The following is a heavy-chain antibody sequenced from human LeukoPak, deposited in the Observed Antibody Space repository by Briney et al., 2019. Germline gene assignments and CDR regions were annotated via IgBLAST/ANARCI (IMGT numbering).Heavy chain of an antibody. J-gene: IGHJ4*02. CDR3: AKGNGGYVLSFDY. CDR1: GFTFSSYW. D-gene: IGHD5-12*01. CDR2: ISGSGGNT. Sequence: PGGSLRLSCLASGFTFSSYWMHWVRQAPGKGLEWVSTISGSGGNTYYADSVKGRFTISRDNSKNTLYLQMNSLRAEDTAVYYCAKGNGGYVLSFDYWGQGTLVTVSS. V-gene: IGHV3-23*01.